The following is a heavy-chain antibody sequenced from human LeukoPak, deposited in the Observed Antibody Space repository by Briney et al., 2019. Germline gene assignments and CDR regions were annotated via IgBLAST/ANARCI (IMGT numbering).Heavy chain of an antibody. D-gene: IGHD2-21*01. J-gene: IGHJ4*02. CDR3: ARFHVPGSTYYFDY. V-gene: IGHV3-23*01. Sequence: GGSLRLSCAASGFTFSSYAMSWVRQAPGKGLEWVSAISGSGGSTYYADSVKGRFTISRDNAKNSLYLQMNSLRAEDTAVYYCARFHVPGSTYYFDYWGQGTLVTVSS. CDR1: GFTFSSYA. CDR2: ISGSGGST.